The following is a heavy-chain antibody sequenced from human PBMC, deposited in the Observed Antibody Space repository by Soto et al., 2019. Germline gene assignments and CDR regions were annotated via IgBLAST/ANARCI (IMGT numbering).Heavy chain of an antibody. CDR2: IYYSGST. Sequence: SETLSLTCTVSGGSISSYYWSWIRQPPGKGLEWIGYIYYSGSTNYNPSLKSRVTISVDTSKNQFSLKLSSVTAADTAVYYCAGGFMLTPYYYYMDVWGKGTTVTVSS. D-gene: IGHD3-16*01. CDR1: GGSISSYY. CDR3: AGGFMLTPYYYYMDV. V-gene: IGHV4-59*01. J-gene: IGHJ6*03.